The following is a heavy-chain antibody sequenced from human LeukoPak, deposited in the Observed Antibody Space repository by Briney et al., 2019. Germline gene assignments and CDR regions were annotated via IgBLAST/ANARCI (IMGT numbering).Heavy chain of an antibody. CDR2: IRPHDGST. CDR1: GYTFTTYY. V-gene: IGHV1-2*02. J-gene: IGHJ4*02. D-gene: IGHD1-14*01. CDR3: ARVEGGITTTGD. Sequence: AAVKVSCKTSGYTFTTYYVHWVRQAPGQGLAWMGLIRPHDGSTLFAEMFQGRVTMTRDTSITTAYMELRRLTSDDTAIYYCARVEGGITTTGDWGQGTQVTVSS.